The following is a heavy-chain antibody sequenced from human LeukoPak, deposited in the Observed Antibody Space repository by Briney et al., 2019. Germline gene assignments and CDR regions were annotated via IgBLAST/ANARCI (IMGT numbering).Heavy chain of an antibody. CDR1: GGTFSSYA. J-gene: IGHJ4*02. D-gene: IGHD4-17*01. CDR2: IIPILGIA. Sequence: SVKVSCKASGGTFSSYAISWVRQAPGQGLEWMGRIIPILGIANYARKFQGRVTITADKSTSTAYMELSSLRSEDTAVYYCARGPYGDYDYFDYWGQGTLVTVSS. V-gene: IGHV1-69*04. CDR3: ARGPYGDYDYFDY.